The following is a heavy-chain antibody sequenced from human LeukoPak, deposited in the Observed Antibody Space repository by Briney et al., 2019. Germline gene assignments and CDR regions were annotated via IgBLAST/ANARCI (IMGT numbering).Heavy chain of an antibody. CDR3: ARAVVPAATDFDY. J-gene: IGHJ4*02. CDR1: GYTFTSYD. D-gene: IGHD2-2*01. Sequence: GASVKVSCKASGYTFTSYDSNWVRQATGQGLEWMGWMNPNSGNTGYAQKFQGRVTMTRNTSISTAYMELSSLRSEDTAVYYCARAVVPAATDFDYWGQGTLVTVSS. V-gene: IGHV1-8*01. CDR2: MNPNSGNT.